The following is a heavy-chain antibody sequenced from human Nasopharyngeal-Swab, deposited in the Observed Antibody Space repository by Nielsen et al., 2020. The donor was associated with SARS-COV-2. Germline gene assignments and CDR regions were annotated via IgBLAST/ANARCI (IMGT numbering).Heavy chain of an antibody. CDR2: FDPEDGET. V-gene: IGHV1-24*01. Sequence: ASVKVSCKVSGYTLTELSMHWVRQAPAKGLEWMGGFDPEDGETIYAQKFQGRVTMTEDTSTDTAYMELSSLRSEDTAVYYCATSPPGDGDYVIGYWGQGTLVTVSS. D-gene: IGHD4-17*01. CDR3: ATSPPGDGDYVIGY. CDR1: GYTLTELS. J-gene: IGHJ4*02.